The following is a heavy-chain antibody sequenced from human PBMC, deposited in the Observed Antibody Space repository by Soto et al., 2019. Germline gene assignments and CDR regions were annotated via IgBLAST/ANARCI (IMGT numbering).Heavy chain of an antibody. Sequence: GSLTLSCAASRFTFSSYWLRSLRQAPGQGLEWVANIKQDGSEKYYVDSVKGRFTISRDNAKNSLYLQMNSLRAEDTAVYYCARFYYDSSGYLPSPYYYYYGMDVWGQGT. CDR3: ARFYYDSSGYLPSPYYYYYGMDV. J-gene: IGHJ6*02. D-gene: IGHD3-22*01. CDR1: RFTFSSYW. V-gene: IGHV3-7*04. CDR2: IKQDGSEK.